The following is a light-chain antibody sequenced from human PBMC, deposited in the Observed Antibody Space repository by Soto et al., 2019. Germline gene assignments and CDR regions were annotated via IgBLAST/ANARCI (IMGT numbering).Light chain of an antibody. V-gene: IGKV3-15*01. CDR2: GAS. CDR1: QSVSTK. J-gene: IGKJ2*01. Sequence: EIVMTQSPATLSVCPGERATLSCRASQSVSTKLAWYRQKPGQAPRLLIFGASTRATGIPARFSGSGSGTEFTLTINSLQSEDFAVYYCQQYGRSPYTFGQGTKLEIK. CDR3: QQYGRSPYT.